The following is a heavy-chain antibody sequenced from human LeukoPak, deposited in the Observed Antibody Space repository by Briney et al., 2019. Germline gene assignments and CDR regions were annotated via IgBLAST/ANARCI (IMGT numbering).Heavy chain of an antibody. CDR1: GYTLTELS. CDR3: ATLLDCSSTSCYMYYFDY. D-gene: IGHD2-2*02. J-gene: IGHJ4*02. Sequence: ASVKVSCKVSGYTLTELSMHWVRQAPGKGLEWMGGFDPEDGETIYAQKFQGRVTMTEDTSTDTAYMELSSLRSEDTAVYYCATLLDCSSTSCYMYYFDYWGQGTLVTVSS. V-gene: IGHV1-24*01. CDR2: FDPEDGET.